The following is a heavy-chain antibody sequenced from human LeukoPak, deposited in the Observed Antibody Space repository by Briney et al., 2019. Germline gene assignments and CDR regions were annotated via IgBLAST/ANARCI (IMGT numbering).Heavy chain of an antibody. CDR3: ARDSPDYSIGYYYYGMDV. J-gene: IGHJ6*02. D-gene: IGHD4-11*01. CDR2: ISYDGSNK. CDR1: GFTFSGYP. Sequence: QPGGSLRLSCAASGFTFSGYPIHWVRQAPGKGLEWVAVISYDGSNKYYADSVKGRFTISRDNSKNTLYLQMNSLRAEDTAVYYCARDSPDYSIGYYYYGMDVWGQGTTVTVSS. V-gene: IGHV3-30-3*01.